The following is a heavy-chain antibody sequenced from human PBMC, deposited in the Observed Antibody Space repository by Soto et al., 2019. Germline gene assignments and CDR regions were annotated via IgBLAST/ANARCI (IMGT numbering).Heavy chain of an antibody. CDR3: ARMRGGANLNDAFDI. D-gene: IGHD1-26*01. CDR1: GGTFSSYA. Sequence: QVQLVQSGAEVKKPGSSVKVSCKASGGTFSSYAISWVRQAPGQGLEWMGGIIPIFGTANYAQKFQGRVTITADESTSTAYIELCSLRSEDTAVYHCARMRGGANLNDAFDIWGHGTMLTVSS. V-gene: IGHV1-69*01. J-gene: IGHJ3*02. CDR2: IIPIFGTA.